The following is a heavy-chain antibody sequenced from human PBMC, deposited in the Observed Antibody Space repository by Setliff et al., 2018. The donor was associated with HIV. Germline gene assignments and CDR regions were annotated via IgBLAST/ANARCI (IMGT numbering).Heavy chain of an antibody. CDR2: MSTSSSYI. CDR3: AREGSSSSWFDP. Sequence: GGSLRLSCAASGFTFSSYSMNWVRQAPGKGLEWVSCMSTSSSYIYYADSVKGRFTISRDNAKNSLYLQMDRLRVEDTAIYYCAREGSSSSWFDPWGQGTLVTVSS. D-gene: IGHD6-6*01. CDR1: GFTFSSYS. V-gene: IGHV3-21*04. J-gene: IGHJ5*02.